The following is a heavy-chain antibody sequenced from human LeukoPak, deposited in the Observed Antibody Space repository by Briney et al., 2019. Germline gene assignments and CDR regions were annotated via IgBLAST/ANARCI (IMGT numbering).Heavy chain of an antibody. D-gene: IGHD6-19*01. V-gene: IGHV4-4*07. CDR3: ARLRRHSSDWYADDY. Sequence: SETLSLTCTVSGGSVSNYYWSWIRQSAGKGLEWLGRISISDGTNFNPSLKSRVSMSVDASRNQFSLKLTSVTAADTAVYYCARLRRHSSDWYADDYWGQGTLVTVSS. CDR1: GGSVSNYY. CDR2: ISISDGT. J-gene: IGHJ4*02.